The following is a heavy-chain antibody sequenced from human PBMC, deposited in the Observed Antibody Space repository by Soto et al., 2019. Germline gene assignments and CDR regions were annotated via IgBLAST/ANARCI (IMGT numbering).Heavy chain of an antibody. D-gene: IGHD6-19*01. J-gene: IGHJ6*02. CDR3: ARDTVAGTHYYYGMDV. CDR2: ISAYNGNT. V-gene: IGHV1-18*01. CDR1: GYTFTSYG. Sequence: QVQLVQSGAEVKKPGASVKVSCKASGYTFTSYGISWVRQAPGQGLEWMGWISAYNGNTNYAQKLQGRVTMTTDTSTSTADMELRSLRSDDTAVYYCARDTVAGTHYYYGMDVWGQGTTVTVSS.